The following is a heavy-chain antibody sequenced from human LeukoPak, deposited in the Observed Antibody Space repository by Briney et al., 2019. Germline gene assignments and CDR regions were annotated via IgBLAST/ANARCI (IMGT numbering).Heavy chain of an antibody. D-gene: IGHD5-12*01. V-gene: IGHV3-66*01. CDR2: IYSGGNT. CDR1: GFPVSSNY. J-gene: IGHJ4*02. Sequence: PGGSLRLSCAASGFPVSSNYMSWVRQAPGKGLEWVSVIYSGGNTYYADSVKGRFTISRDNSKNTLYLQMNSLRAEDTAVYYCARGATPRCDYWGQGTLVTVSS. CDR3: ARGATPRCDY.